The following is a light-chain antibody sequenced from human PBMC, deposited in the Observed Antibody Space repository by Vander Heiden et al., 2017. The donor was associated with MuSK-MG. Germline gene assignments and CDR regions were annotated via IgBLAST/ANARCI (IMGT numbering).Light chain of an antibody. Sequence: QSVLTQPPSVSGAPGQRVPISCTGSSSNIGAGYDVHWYQQLPGTAPKLRIYGNSNRPSGVPDRFSGSKSGTSASLAITGLQAEDEADDYGQSYDSSLRGSLHVVFGGGTKLTVL. V-gene: IGLV1-40*01. CDR2: GNS. CDR1: SSNIGAGYD. CDR3: QSYDSSLRGSLHVV. J-gene: IGLJ2*01.